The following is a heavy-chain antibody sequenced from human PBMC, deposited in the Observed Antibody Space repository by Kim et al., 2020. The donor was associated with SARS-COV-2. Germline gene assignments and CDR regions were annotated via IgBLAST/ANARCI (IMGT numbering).Heavy chain of an antibody. J-gene: IGHJ6*02. Sequence: GGSLRLSCAASGFTFSSYGMHWVRQAPGKGLEWVAVISYDGSNKYYADSVKGRFTISRDNSKNTLYPQMNSLRAEDTAVYYCAKPPRLYSSGWYTDYYYGMDVWGQGTTVTVSS. CDR1: GFTFSSYG. CDR3: AKPPRLYSSGWYTDYYYGMDV. V-gene: IGHV3-30*18. CDR2: ISYDGSNK. D-gene: IGHD6-19*01.